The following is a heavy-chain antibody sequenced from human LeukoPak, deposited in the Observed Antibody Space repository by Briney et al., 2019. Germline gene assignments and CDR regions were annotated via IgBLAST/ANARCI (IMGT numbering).Heavy chain of an antibody. CDR3: ARDESSGFSSY. J-gene: IGHJ4*02. CDR1: GFTFSSYA. V-gene: IGHV3-33*08. D-gene: IGHD6-19*01. CDR2: IWYDGSNK. Sequence: PGGSLRLSCAASGFTFSSYAMSWVRQAPGKGLEWVAVIWYDGSNKYYADPVKGRFTISRDNSKNTLYLQMNSLRAEDTAVYYCARDESSGFSSYWGQGTLVTVSS.